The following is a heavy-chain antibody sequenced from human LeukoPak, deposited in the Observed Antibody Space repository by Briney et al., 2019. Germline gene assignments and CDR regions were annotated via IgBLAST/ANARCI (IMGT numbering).Heavy chain of an antibody. CDR2: INPNSGGT. J-gene: IGHJ4*02. CDR3: ARDIGIAVAATTRGVFDY. Sequence: GASVKVSCKASGYTFTGYYMHWVRQAPGQGLEWMGWINPNSGGTNYAQKFQGRVTMTRDTSISTAYMELSRLRSDDTAVYYCARDIGIAVAATTRGVFDYWGQGTLVTVSS. V-gene: IGHV1-2*02. CDR1: GYTFTGYY. D-gene: IGHD6-19*01.